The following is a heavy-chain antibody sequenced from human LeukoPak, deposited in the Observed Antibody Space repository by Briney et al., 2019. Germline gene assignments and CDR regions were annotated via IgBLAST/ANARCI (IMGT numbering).Heavy chain of an antibody. J-gene: IGHJ4*02. CDR3: AKGTSH. Sequence: GGSLRLSCAASGFTFSSYEMNWVRQAPGKGLEWVSSISSSSSYIYYADSVKGRFTISRDNAKNSLYLQMNSLRAEDTAVYYCAKGTSHWGQGTLVTVSS. CDR2: ISSSSSYI. D-gene: IGHD3-10*01. CDR1: GFTFSSYE. V-gene: IGHV3-21*01.